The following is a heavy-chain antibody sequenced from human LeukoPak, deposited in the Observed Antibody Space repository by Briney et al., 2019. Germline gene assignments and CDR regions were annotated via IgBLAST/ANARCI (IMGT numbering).Heavy chain of an antibody. CDR1: GGSITNSY. CDR2: VYCTGST. D-gene: IGHD1-14*01. J-gene: IGHJ4*02. V-gene: IGHV4-59*01. CDR3: AKYIRDSGTYNFDF. Sequence: SETLSLTCTVYGGSITNSYWSWIRQPPGKRLELLGYVYCTGSTNYNPSFQSRVTMSVDPSKNQFSLKLTSVTAVDTALYYCAKYIRDSGTYNFDFWGQGTLVTVSS.